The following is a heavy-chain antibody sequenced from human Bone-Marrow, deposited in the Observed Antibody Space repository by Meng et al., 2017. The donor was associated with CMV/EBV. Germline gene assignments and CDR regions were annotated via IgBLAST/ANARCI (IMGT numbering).Heavy chain of an antibody. CDR2: ISGSGGST. Sequence: GESLKISCAVSGFTFSSYAMSWVRQAPGKGLEWVSAISGSGGSTYYADSVKGRFTISRDNSKNTLYLQMNSLRAEDTAVYYCAKDMSKDYYYYGMDVWGQGTTVTVSS. D-gene: IGHD3-16*01. V-gene: IGHV3-23*01. J-gene: IGHJ6*02. CDR1: GFTFSSYA. CDR3: AKDMSKDYYYYGMDV.